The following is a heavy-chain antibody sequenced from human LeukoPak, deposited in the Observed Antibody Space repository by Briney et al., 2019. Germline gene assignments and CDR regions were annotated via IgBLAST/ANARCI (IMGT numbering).Heavy chain of an antibody. J-gene: IGHJ6*02. D-gene: IGHD4-17*01. CDR1: GGSISSGDYY. Sequence: PSETLSLTCTVSGGSISSGDYYRSWIRQPPGKGLEWIGYIYYSGSTYYNPSLKSRVTISVDTSKNQFSLKLSSVTAADTAVYYCARAPTTVTTTYYYYYYGMDVWGQGTTVTVSS. CDR3: ARAPTTVTTTYYYYYYGMDV. V-gene: IGHV4-30-4*01. CDR2: IYYSGST.